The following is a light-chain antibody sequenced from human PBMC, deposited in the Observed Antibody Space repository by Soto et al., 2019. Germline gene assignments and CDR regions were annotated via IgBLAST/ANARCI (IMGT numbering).Light chain of an antibody. V-gene: IGKV3-20*01. CDR3: QQYGSSPWT. CDR2: GAS. Sequence: EIVLTQSPGTLSLSPGERATLSCRASQSVSSSYLAWYQQKPGQAPRLLIYGASSRATGIQARFSGSGSGTDFTLTIRSLEPEDFAVYYCQQYGSSPWTFGQGTKVDIK. J-gene: IGKJ1*01. CDR1: QSVSSSY.